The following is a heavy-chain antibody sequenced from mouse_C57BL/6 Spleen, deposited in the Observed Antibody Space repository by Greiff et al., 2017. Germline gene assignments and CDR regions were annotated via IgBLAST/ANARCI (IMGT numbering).Heavy chain of an antibody. J-gene: IGHJ3*01. CDR2: IRLKSDNYAT. CDR1: GFTFSNYW. D-gene: IGHD1-1*01. V-gene: IGHV6-3*01. CDR3: TGGYYGSSYVWFAY. Sequence: EVMLVESGGGLVQPGGSMKLSCVASGFTFSNYWMNWVRQSPEKGLEWVAQIRLKSDNYATHYAESVKGRFTISRDDSKSSVYLQMNNLRAEDTGIYYCTGGYYGSSYVWFAYWGQGTLVTVSA.